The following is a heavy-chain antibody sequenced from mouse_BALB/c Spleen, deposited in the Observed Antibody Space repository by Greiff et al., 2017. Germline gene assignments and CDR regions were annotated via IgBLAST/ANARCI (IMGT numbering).Heavy chain of an antibody. CDR3: VTTMITHYYAMDY. CDR1: GFTFNTYA. CDR2: IRSKSNNYAT. D-gene: IGHD2-4*01. J-gene: IGHJ4*01. V-gene: IGHV10-1*02. Sequence: EVNVVESGGGLVQPKGSLKLSCAASGFTFNTYAMNWVRQAPGKGLEWVARIRSKSNNYATYYADSVKDRFTISRDDSQSMLYLQMNNLKTEDTAMYYCVTTMITHYYAMDYWGQGTSVTVSS.